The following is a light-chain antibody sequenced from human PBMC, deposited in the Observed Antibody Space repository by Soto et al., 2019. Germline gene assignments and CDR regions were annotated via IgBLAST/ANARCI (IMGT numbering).Light chain of an antibody. CDR1: QSVGRN. V-gene: IGKV3-15*01. J-gene: IGKJ4*01. CDR2: TTS. CDR3: QQYNNWPDS. Sequence: EIVVHQSPGTLSVSPGERVTLSCRPSQSVGRNLAWYQQKPGQAPRLLIYTTSTRAPGIPARFSGSGSGTEFTLTISSLQSEDVAVYYCQQYNNWPDSFGGGTKVDI.